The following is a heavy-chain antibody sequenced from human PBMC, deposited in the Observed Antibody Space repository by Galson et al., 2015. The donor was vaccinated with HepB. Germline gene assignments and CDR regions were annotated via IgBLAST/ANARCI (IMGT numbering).Heavy chain of an antibody. CDR1: GFTFSSYA. J-gene: IGHJ4*02. D-gene: IGHD3-22*01. V-gene: IGHV3-30*04. CDR2: ISYDGSNK. CDR3: ARDVGGNYYDSSGYPLFDY. Sequence: SLRLSCAASGFTFSSYAMHWVRQAPGKGLEWVAVISYDGSNKYYADSVKGRFTISRDNSKNTLYLQMNSLRAEDTAVYYCARDVGGNYYDSSGYPLFDYWGQGTLVTVSS.